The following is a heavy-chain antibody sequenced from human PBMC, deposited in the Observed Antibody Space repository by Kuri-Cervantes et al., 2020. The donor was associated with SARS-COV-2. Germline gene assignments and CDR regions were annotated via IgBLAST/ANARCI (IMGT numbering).Heavy chain of an antibody. Sequence: GGSLRLSCVASGFNFSTADMHWVRQAPGKGLEWVTFISSDGKNKKCMASGKGRFTISRDNSQNTLYLQMKSLRDEDTAIYHCAKDRAGVHDFWGQGTLVTVSS. CDR1: GFNFSTAD. D-gene: IGHD2-21*01. J-gene: IGHJ4*02. CDR2: ISSDGKNK. CDR3: AKDRAGVHDF. V-gene: IGHV3-30*18.